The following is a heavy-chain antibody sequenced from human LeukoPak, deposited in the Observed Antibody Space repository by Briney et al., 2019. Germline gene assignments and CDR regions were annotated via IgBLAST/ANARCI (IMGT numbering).Heavy chain of an antibody. V-gene: IGHV3-23*01. Sequence: PGRSLRLSCAASGFTFNTYAMNWVRQAPGKGLDWVSTISGSGDNTYYADSVKGRFTISRDNSKNTLYLQRNSLRAEDTAVYYCAKVPGDFDYWGQGTLVTVCS. J-gene: IGHJ4*02. CDR1: GFTFNTYA. CDR2: ISGSGDNT. D-gene: IGHD1-1*01. CDR3: AKVPGDFDY.